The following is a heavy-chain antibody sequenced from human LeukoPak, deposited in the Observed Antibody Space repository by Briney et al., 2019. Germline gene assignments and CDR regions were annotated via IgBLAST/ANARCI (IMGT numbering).Heavy chain of an antibody. D-gene: IGHD3/OR15-3a*01. Sequence: GESLKCSFKGSGYTFTTYCIAWVRQMPGKGLEWMGIIHPGDSDTRYSPSFQGQVTISADKSITTAYLQWSSLRASDTAMYYCARHLGLRTLDYWGQGTLVTVSS. J-gene: IGHJ4*02. CDR3: ARHLGLRTLDY. CDR2: IHPGDSDT. CDR1: GYTFTTYC. V-gene: IGHV5-51*01.